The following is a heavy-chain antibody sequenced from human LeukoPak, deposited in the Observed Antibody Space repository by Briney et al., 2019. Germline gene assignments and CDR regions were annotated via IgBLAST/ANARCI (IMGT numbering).Heavy chain of an antibody. J-gene: IGHJ5*02. Sequence: SETLSLTCTVSGGSISSRYWSWIRQPPGKGLEWIGYIYYSGSTNYNPSLRSRVTISVDTSKNQFSLKLSSVTAADTAVYYCARATPYYDFWSGYYKGSWFDPWGQGTLVTVSS. CDR2: IYYSGST. CDR3: ARATPYYDFWSGYYKGSWFDP. CDR1: GGSISSRY. V-gene: IGHV4-59*11. D-gene: IGHD3-3*01.